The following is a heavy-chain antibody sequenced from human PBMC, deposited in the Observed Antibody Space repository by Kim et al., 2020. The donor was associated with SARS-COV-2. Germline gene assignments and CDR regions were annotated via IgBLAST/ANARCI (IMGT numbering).Heavy chain of an antibody. V-gene: IGHV4-31*03. CDR2: IYYSGST. CDR3: ARGHYDSSGSHWDY. J-gene: IGHJ4*02. D-gene: IGHD3-22*01. Sequence: SETLSLTCTVSGGSISSGGYYWSWIRQHPGKGLEWIGYIYYSGSTYYNPSLKSRVTISVDTSKNQFSLKLSSVTAADTAVYYCARGHYDSSGSHWDYWGQGTLVTVSS. CDR1: GGSISSGGYY.